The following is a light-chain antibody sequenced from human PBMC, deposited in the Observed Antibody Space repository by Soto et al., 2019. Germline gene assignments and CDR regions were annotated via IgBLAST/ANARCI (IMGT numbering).Light chain of an antibody. Sequence: EIVLTQFPATLSLSPGERATLSCRASQSVSNYLAWYQQKPGQAPRLLIYDVSTRATGIPARFSGSGSGTDFTLTITSLEPEDFAVYSCQQRSDWPITFGQGTRLESK. CDR2: DVS. CDR1: QSVSNY. J-gene: IGKJ5*01. CDR3: QQRSDWPIT. V-gene: IGKV3-11*01.